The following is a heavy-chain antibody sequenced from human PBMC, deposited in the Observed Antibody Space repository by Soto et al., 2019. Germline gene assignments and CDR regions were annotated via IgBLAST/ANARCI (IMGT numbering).Heavy chain of an antibody. CDR2: DYGSDEK. Sequence: RRTEINPTQSSARMYIFSGVSLISSKVGVAWIRQPPGKDLEWLASDYGSDEKRYSPSLKNRLTITQDTSKNEVVLTMTNLDPLDTATYYCAHKDYYFATGTYYNVRWSQPWGE. CDR3: AHKDYYFATGTYYNVRWSQP. D-gene: IGHD3-10*01. CDR1: GVSLISSKVG. J-gene: IGHJ1*01. V-gene: IGHV2-5*01.